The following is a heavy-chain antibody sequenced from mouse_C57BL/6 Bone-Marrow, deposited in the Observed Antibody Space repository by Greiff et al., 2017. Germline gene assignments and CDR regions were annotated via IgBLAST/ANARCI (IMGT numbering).Heavy chain of an antibody. CDR1: GYTFTSYG. CDR3: ARSVFITTVVAHWYFDV. J-gene: IGHJ1*03. V-gene: IGHV1-81*01. Sequence: VQGVESGAELARPGASVKLSCKASGYTFTSYGISWVKQRTGQGLEWIGEIYPRSGNTYYNEKFKGKATLTADKSSSTAYMELRSLTSEDSAVYFCARSVFITTVVAHWYFDVWGTGTTVTVSS. CDR2: IYPRSGNT. D-gene: IGHD1-1*01.